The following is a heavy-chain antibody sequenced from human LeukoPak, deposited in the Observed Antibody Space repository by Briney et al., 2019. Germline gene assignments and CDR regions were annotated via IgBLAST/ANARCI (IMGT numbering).Heavy chain of an antibody. CDR1: GGSISSSNW. CDR3: ARDVGYCSSTSCWKYNWFDP. J-gene: IGHJ5*02. CDR2: IYHSGST. D-gene: IGHD2-2*03. V-gene: IGHV4-4*02. Sequence: SETLSLTCAVSGGSISSSNWWSWVRQPPGKGLGWIGEIYHSGSTNYNPSLRSRVTISVDKSKNQFSLKLSSVTAADTAVYYCARDVGYCSSTSCWKYNWFDPWGQGTPVTVSS.